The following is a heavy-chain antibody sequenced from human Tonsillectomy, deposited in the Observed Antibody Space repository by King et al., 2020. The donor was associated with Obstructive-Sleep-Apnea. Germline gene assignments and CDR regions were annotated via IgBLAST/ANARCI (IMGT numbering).Heavy chain of an antibody. D-gene: IGHD3-9*01. CDR2: ISGSGGGT. CDR1: GFTFSSYA. J-gene: IGHJ4*02. Sequence: VQLVESGGGLVQPGGSLRLSCAASGFTFSSYAMSWVRQAPGKGLEWVSAISGSGGGTYYADSVKGRVTISRDNSKNTLYLQMNSLRAEDTAVYYCATVLRYFDWLLWGDYWGQGTLVTVSS. CDR3: ATVLRYFDWLLWGDY. V-gene: IGHV3-23*04.